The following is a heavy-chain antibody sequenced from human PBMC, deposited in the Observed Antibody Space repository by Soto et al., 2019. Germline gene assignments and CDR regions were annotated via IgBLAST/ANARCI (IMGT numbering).Heavy chain of an antibody. CDR2: ISHDGINK. J-gene: IGHJ4*02. V-gene: IGHV3-30-3*01. D-gene: IGHD2-2*01. CDR1: GFTFSSHA. CDR3: GRCTSTSCHLGSDY. Sequence: QVLLVDSGGGVVQPGRSLRLSCAASGFTFSSHAMNWVRQAPGKGLEWVALISHDGINKYYADSVRGRFTISRDSSTNTLYLQMNSLRAADTAVYYCGRCTSTSCHLGSDYWGQGTLVTVSS.